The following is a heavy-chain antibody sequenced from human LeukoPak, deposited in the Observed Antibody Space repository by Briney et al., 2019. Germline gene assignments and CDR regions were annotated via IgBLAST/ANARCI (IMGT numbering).Heavy chain of an antibody. CDR1: GFTFSSYA. CDR2: ISGSGGST. CDR3: AKTTHDSSGYYYFGY. Sequence: PGGSLRLSCAASGFTFSSYAMSWVRQAPGKGLEWVSAISGSGGSTYHADSVEGRFTISRDNSKNTLYLQMNSLRAEDTAVYYCAKTTHDSSGYYYFGYWGQGTLVTVSS. J-gene: IGHJ4*02. V-gene: IGHV3-23*01. D-gene: IGHD3-22*01.